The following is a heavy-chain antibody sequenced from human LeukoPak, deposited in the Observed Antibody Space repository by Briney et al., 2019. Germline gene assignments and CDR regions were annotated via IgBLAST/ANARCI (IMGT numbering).Heavy chain of an antibody. CDR2: INPSGDNT. D-gene: IGHD3-22*01. CDR1: GYTFTHNF. V-gene: IGHV1-46*01. Sequence: ASVKVSCKASGYTFTHNFMHWVRQAPGQGLEWMGIINPSGDNTWYAQKFQGRVTMTRDMATSTDYMEVNSLRSEDTAVYYCAKTKGDSSVQYYFDYWGQGTLVTVSS. J-gene: IGHJ4*02. CDR3: AKTKGDSSVQYYFDY.